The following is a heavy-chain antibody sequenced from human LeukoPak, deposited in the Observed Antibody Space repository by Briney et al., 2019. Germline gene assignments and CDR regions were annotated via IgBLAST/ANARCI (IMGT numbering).Heavy chain of an antibody. V-gene: IGHV3-74*01. CDR2: INTDGSRT. J-gene: IGHJ4*02. CDR3: ARDRGTTVTPNY. CDR1: GFTFSSYW. D-gene: IGHD4-17*01. Sequence: GGSLRLSCAASGFTFSSYWLHWVRQVPGKGLVWVSRINTDGSRTTYADSVKGRFTISRDNAKNTLYLQMNGLRAEDTAVYYCARDRGTTVTPNYWGRGTLVTVSS.